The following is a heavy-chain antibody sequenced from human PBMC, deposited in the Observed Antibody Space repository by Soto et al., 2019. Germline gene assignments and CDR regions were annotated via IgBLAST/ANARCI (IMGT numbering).Heavy chain of an antibody. CDR3: ARQISGSGGALDV. V-gene: IGHV5-51*01. J-gene: IGHJ3*01. Sequence: LGESLKISCQASGYTFTNHWIAWVRHMPGKGLQWMGVISPRDSETKYSPSFQGQVTISVDKSISTAYLQWNTLKASDSAMYHCARQISGSGGALDVWGQGTVVTVSS. D-gene: IGHD1-26*01. CDR2: ISPRDSET. CDR1: GYTFTNHW.